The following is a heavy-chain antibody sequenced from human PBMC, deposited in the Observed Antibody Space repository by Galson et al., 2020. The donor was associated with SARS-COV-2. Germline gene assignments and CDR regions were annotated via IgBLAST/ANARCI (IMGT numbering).Heavy chain of an antibody. CDR1: GGSFSGYY. CDR2: INHSGST. D-gene: IGHD3-10*01. CDR3: ARGRFQGGAVRY. Sequence: SETLSLTCAVYGGSFSGYYWSWIRQPPGKGLEWIGEINHSGSTNYNPSLKSRVTISVDTSKNQFSLKLSSVTAADTAVHYCARGRFQGGAVRYWGQGTLVTVSS. J-gene: IGHJ4*02. V-gene: IGHV4-34*01.